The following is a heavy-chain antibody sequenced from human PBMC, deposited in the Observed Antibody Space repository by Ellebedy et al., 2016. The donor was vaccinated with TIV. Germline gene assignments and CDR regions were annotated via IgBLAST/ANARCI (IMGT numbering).Heavy chain of an antibody. D-gene: IGHD3-22*01. Sequence: GGSLRLXXAASGFTFSSFAMSWVRQAPGKGLEWVSLISDNGGSTYYADSVMGRFTISRDNSKNTLSLQMNTLGAEDTAVYYCAKDRYHSSGSYFDCWGQGTLVTVSS. J-gene: IGHJ4*02. CDR2: ISDNGGST. CDR3: AKDRYHSSGSYFDC. CDR1: GFTFSSFA. V-gene: IGHV3-23*01.